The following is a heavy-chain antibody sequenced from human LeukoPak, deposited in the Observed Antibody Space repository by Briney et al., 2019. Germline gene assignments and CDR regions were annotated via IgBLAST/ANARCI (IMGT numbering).Heavy chain of an antibody. CDR2: INPSGGST. CDR1: EYTFSRYY. V-gene: IGHV1-46*01. CDR3: ARDGLDIVVVPAVNYYYYYMDV. Sequence: GASVKVSCKASEYTFSRYYMHWVRQAPGQGLEWMGIINPSGGSTTYAQKFQGRVTMTRDMSTSTVYMELSSLRSEDTAVYYCARDGLDIVVVPAVNYYYYYMDVWGKGTTVTVSS. D-gene: IGHD2-2*03. J-gene: IGHJ6*03.